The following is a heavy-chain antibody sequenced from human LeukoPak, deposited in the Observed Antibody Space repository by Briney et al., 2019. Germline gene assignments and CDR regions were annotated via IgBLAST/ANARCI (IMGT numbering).Heavy chain of an antibody. J-gene: IGHJ6*03. D-gene: IGHD3-10*01. Sequence: GGSLRLSCAASGFTFSSYDMHWVRQATGKGLEWVSAIGTAGDTYYPGSVKGRFTISRENAKNSLYLQMNSLRAGDTAVYYCARDCGDYYGSGRIVPGIYYYMDVWGKGTTVTVSS. CDR1: GFTFSSYD. CDR3: ARDCGDYYGSGRIVPGIYYYMDV. V-gene: IGHV3-13*01. CDR2: IGTAGDT.